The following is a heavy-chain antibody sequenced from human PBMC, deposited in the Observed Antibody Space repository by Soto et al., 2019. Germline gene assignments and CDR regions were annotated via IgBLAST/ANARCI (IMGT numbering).Heavy chain of an antibody. CDR3: ARDLGGDPPFCAFDI. V-gene: IGHV4-59*01. Sequence: SETLSLTCTVSGGSISSYYWSWIRQPPGKGLEWIGYIYYSGSTNHNPSLKSRVTISVDTSKNQFSLKLSSVTAADTAVYYCARDLGGDPPFCAFDIWGQGTMVTVSS. CDR2: IYYSGST. CDR1: GGSISSYY. D-gene: IGHD2-21*01. J-gene: IGHJ3*02.